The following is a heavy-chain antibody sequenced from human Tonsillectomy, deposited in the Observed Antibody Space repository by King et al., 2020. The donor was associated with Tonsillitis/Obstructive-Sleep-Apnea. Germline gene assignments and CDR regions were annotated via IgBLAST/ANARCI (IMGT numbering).Heavy chain of an antibody. V-gene: IGHV3-7*03. D-gene: IGHD1-14*01. CDR3: ARDKTGGWYFDV. CDR1: GFTLSSYW. Sequence: VQLVQSGGGLVQPGGSLRLSCVASGFTLSSYWMYWVRQTPGKGLEWVANIKLDGSEKYYGDSVKGRFTISRDNAKNSLYLQMSSLRAEDTGVYYCARDKTGGWYFDVWGRGTLVTVSS. J-gene: IGHJ2*01. CDR2: IKLDGSEK.